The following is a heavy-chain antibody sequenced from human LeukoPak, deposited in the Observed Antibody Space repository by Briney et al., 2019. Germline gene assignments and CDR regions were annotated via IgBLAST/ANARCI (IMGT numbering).Heavy chain of an antibody. V-gene: IGHV3-30*18. CDR3: AKDDYYDTSGYRD. CDR1: GFTFISYG. Sequence: GGSLRLSCAASGFTFISYGMHWVRQAPGKGLEWVAVISYDVGKKYYADSVKGRFTISRDNSKNTLYLQMKSLRAEDTAVYYCAKDDYYDTSGYRDWGQGTLVTVSS. CDR2: ISYDVGKK. D-gene: IGHD3-22*01. J-gene: IGHJ4*02.